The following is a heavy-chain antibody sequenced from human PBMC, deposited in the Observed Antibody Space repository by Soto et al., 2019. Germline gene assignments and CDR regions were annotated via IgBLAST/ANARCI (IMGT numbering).Heavy chain of an antibody. CDR3: ARDRGVGQPAGWFDP. D-gene: IGHD3-10*01. J-gene: IGHJ5*02. V-gene: IGHV3-11*06. CDR1: GFTFSDYY. CDR2: ISGSSIYT. Sequence: GSLRLSCAASGFTFSDYYMSWIRQAPGKGLEWVSYISGSSIYTNYAGSVKGRFTVSRDNAKNSLYLQMSSLRAEDTAVYYCARDRGVGQPAGWFDPRGQGTLVTVSS.